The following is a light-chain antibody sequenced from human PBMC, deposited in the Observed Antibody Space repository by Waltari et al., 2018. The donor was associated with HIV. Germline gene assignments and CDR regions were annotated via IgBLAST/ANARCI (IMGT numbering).Light chain of an antibody. CDR1: SSDVGAYNY. CDR2: DVT. Sequence: QSALTQPRSVSGSPGQSVTISCTGTSSDVGAYNYVSWYQQHPGKAPKLMIYDVTKRPSVVHDRFSGSKSGNTASLTISGLQAEDEADYYCCSYAGSSYVFGTGTNVTVL. CDR3: CSYAGSSYV. J-gene: IGLJ1*01. V-gene: IGLV2-11*01.